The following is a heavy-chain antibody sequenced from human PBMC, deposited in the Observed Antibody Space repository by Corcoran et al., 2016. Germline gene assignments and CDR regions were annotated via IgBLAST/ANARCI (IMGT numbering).Heavy chain of an antibody. CDR2: INPNSGGT. V-gene: IGHV1-2*02. CDR3: ARDRFGGIVVVTAGAFDS. Sequence: QVQLVQSGAEVKKPGASVKVSCKASGYTFTGYYMHWVRQAPGQGLEWMGWINPNSGGTNYAQKFQGRVTMTRDTSISTAYMALSRLRSDDTAVYYCARDRFGGIVVVTAGAFDSWGQGTMVTVSS. CDR1: GYTFTGYY. D-gene: IGHD2-21*02. J-gene: IGHJ3*02.